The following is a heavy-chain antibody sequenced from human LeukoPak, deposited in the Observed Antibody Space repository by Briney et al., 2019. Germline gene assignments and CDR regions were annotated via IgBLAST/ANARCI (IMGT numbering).Heavy chain of an antibody. Sequence: SVKVSCKASGYTFTSYDISWVRQAPGQGLEWMGRIIPILGIANYAQKFQGRVTITADKSTSTAYMELSSLRSEDTAVYYCASPDPDSSGYYNSALFDYWGQGTLVTVSS. CDR1: GYTFTSYD. CDR2: IIPILGIA. CDR3: ASPDPDSSGYYNSALFDY. J-gene: IGHJ4*02. V-gene: IGHV1-69*04. D-gene: IGHD3-22*01.